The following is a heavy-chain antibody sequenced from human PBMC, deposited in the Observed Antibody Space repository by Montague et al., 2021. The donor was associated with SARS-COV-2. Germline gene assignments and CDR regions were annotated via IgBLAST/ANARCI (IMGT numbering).Heavy chain of an antibody. CDR2: IYYSGST. CDR1: AGSISSGGYY. J-gene: IGHJ3*02. D-gene: IGHD3-22*01. CDR3: ARDRITMMVVVNAFDI. Sequence: TLSLTCTVSAGSISSGGYYWSWILQHPGKGLEWIGYIYYSGSTYYNPSLKSRVTISVDTSKNQFSLKLSSVTAADTAVYYCARDRITMMVVVNAFDIWGQGTMVTVSS. V-gene: IGHV4-31*03.